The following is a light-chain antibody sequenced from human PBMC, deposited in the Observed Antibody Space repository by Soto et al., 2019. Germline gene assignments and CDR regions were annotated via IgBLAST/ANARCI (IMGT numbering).Light chain of an antibody. CDR1: QGISSY. J-gene: IGKJ4*01. CDR2: AAS. V-gene: IGKV1-9*01. CDR3: QQLNSYPFG. Sequence: IQLTQSPSSLSASVGDRVTITCRASQGISSYLAWYQQKPGKAPKLLIYAASTLQSGVPSRFSGSGSGTDFTLTISSLQPEDFATYYCQQLNSYPFGFGGGTKV.